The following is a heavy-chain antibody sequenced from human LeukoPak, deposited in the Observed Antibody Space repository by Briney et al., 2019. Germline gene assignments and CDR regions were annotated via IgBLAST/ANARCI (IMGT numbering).Heavy chain of an antibody. Sequence: ASVKVSCKASGYTFTSYGISWVRQAPGQGLEWMGWMNPNSGNAGYAQKFQGRVTITRNTSISTAYMELSSLRSEDTAVYYCARNWYDAFDIWGQGTTVTVSS. J-gene: IGHJ3*02. D-gene: IGHD6-13*01. V-gene: IGHV1-8*03. CDR2: MNPNSGNA. CDR1: GYTFTSYG. CDR3: ARNWYDAFDI.